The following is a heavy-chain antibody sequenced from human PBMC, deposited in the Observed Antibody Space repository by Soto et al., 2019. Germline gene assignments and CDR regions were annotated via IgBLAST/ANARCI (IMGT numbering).Heavy chain of an antibody. CDR1: GFTFSSYA. CDR3: ARVPDLRRQNGYNWYFDL. D-gene: IGHD3-22*01. CDR2: ISYDGSNK. V-gene: IGHV3-30-3*01. J-gene: IGHJ2*01. Sequence: QVQLVESGGGVVQPGRSLRLSCAASGFTFSSYAMHWVRQAPGKGLEWVAVISYDGSNKYYADSVKGRFTISRDNSKNTLYLQMNSLRAEDTAVYYCARVPDLRRQNGYNWYFDLWGRGTLVTVSS.